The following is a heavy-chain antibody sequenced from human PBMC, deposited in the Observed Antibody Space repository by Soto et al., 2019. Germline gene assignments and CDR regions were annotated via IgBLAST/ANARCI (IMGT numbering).Heavy chain of an antibody. J-gene: IGHJ6*02. CDR2: TYYRSKWYN. CDR1: GDSVSSNSAA. V-gene: IGHV6-1*01. D-gene: IGHD6-19*01. CDR3: ARDPLGYSSGWDFYGMDV. Sequence: SQTLSLTCVISGDSVSSNSAAWNWIRQSPSRGLEWLGRTYYRSKWYNDYAVSVKSRIAINPDTSKNQFSLQLNSVTPEDTAVYYCARDPLGYSSGWDFYGMDVWGQGXTVTVYS.